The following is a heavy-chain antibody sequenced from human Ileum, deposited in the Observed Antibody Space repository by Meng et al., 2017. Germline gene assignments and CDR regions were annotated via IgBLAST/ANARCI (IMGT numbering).Heavy chain of an antibody. CDR2: ISQESGRT. CDR3: VRNEGYSLGD. J-gene: IGHJ4*02. Sequence: QGPLREPAPGLVKPPGTRPLTCSVSGDSISRRDWWSWVRQPPGKGLEWIGEISQESGRTNYNPSLKSRVTISLDKSKNQFSLNLNSVTAADTAVYYCVRNEGYSLGDWGQGTLVTVSS. CDR1: GDSISRRDW. V-gene: IGHV4-4*03. D-gene: IGHD2-21*01.